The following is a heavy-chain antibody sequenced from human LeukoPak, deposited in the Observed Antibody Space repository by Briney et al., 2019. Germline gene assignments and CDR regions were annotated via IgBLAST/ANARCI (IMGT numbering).Heavy chain of an antibody. V-gene: IGHV3-30*02. CDR2: IRYDGSNK. Sequence: GGSLRLSCAASGFTFSSYGMHWVRQAPGKGLEWVAFIRYDGSNKYYADSVKGRFTISRDNSKNTLYLQMNSLRAEDTAVYYCAKDRAVVVPAAIKGLDYWGQGTLVTVSS. CDR1: GFTFSSYG. D-gene: IGHD2-2*01. CDR3: AKDRAVVVPAAIKGLDY. J-gene: IGHJ4*02.